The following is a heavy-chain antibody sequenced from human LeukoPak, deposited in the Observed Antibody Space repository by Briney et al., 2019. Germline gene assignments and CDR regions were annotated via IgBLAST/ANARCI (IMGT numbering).Heavy chain of an antibody. CDR1: GFTFRDYS. D-gene: IGHD6-19*01. J-gene: IGHJ4*02. CDR3: VKELDRGVDVADDFDL. CDR2: ISIPTFT. V-gene: IGHV3-23*01. Sequence: GESLKISCAASGFTFRDYSMAWVRQVPGGGLEWVSAISIPTFTLYADPVKGRFIISRDNSKNTLYLQMDNLRAEDTAVYYCVKELDRGVDVADDFDLWGQGTLVTVSS.